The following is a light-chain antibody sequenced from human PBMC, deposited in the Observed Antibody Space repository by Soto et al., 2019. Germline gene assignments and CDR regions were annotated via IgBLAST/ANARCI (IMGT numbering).Light chain of an antibody. V-gene: IGKV4-1*01. CDR2: WAS. Sequence: DIVMTQSPDSLAVSLGERATINCKSSQSITYSSNNKNYLAWYQQKPGQPPKLFIYWASIREPGVPDRFSGSGSGTDFTLNISSLQAEDVAVYYCLQYYSFPWTFGQGTKVDIK. J-gene: IGKJ1*01. CDR1: QSITYSSNNKNY. CDR3: LQYYSFPWT.